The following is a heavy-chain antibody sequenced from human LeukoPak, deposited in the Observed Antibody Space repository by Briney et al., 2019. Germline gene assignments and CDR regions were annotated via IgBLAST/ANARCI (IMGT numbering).Heavy chain of an antibody. Sequence: GGSLRLSCAASGFTFSYYAMSWIRQAPGKGLEWVSGISGSGDNTYYADSVKGRFTISRDNYKDELYLQVGSGRPEETDGYYCTNSITVNGRGRGYWGQGALVTVSS. D-gene: IGHD6-19*01. CDR3: TNSITVNGRGRGY. CDR2: ISGSGDNT. V-gene: IGHV3-23*01. CDR1: GFTFSYYA. J-gene: IGHJ4*02.